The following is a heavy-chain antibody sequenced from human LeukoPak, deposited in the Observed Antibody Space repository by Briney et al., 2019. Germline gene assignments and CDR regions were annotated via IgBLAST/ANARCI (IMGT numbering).Heavy chain of an antibody. CDR1: GFTFSSYG. CDR2: IRYDGSNK. D-gene: IGHD2-21*02. J-gene: IGHJ2*01. Sequence: PGGSLRLSCAASGFTFSSYGMHWVRQAPGKGLEWVAFIRYDGSNKYYADSVKGRFTISRDNAKNSLYLQMNSLRAEDTAVYYCASLGDSYWYFDLWGRGTLVTVSS. V-gene: IGHV3-30*02. CDR3: ASLGDSYWYFDL.